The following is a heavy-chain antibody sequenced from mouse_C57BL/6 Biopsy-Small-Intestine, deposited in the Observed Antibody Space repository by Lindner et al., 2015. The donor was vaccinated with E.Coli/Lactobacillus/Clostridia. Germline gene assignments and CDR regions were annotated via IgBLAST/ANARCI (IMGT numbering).Heavy chain of an antibody. CDR2: ILPGGGST. CDR3: TRRYGNSYYFDS. V-gene: IGHV1-9*01. Sequence: VQLQESGAELMKPGASVKLSCKATGYTFTGYRIEWLKQRPGHGLEWIGEILPGGGSTNYNEKFKGKATFTADTSSNTAYMQLSSLTAEDSAIYYCTRRYGNSYYFDSWGQGTTLTVSS. J-gene: IGHJ2*01. CDR1: GYTFTGYR. D-gene: IGHD2-1*01.